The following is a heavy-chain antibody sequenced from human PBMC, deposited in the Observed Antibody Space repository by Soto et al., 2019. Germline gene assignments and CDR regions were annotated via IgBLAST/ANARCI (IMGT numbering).Heavy chain of an antibody. CDR3: ARILITVAGAVGYYYGMDV. J-gene: IGHJ6*02. CDR1: GGSISSGGYY. D-gene: IGHD6-19*01. V-gene: IGHV4-61*08. Sequence: SETLSLTCTVSGGSISSGGYYGNWIRQPPGKGLEWIGYIYYSGSTNYNPSLKSRVTISVDRSNNQFSLKLTSVTAADTAVYYCARILITVAGAVGYYYGMDVWGQGATVTVSS. CDR2: IYYSGST.